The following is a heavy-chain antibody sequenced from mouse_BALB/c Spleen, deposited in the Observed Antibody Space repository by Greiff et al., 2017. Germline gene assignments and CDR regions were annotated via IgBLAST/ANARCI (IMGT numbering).Heavy chain of an antibody. Sequence: VQRVESGGGLVKPGGSLKLSCAASGFAFSSYDMSWVRQTPEKRLEWVAYISSGGGSTYYPDTVKGRFTISRDNAKNTLYLQMSSLKSEDTAMYYCASQGGTGTAPSWFAYGGQGTLVTVSA. D-gene: IGHD3-3*01. CDR3: ASQGGTGTAPSWFAY. V-gene: IGHV5-12-1*01. CDR2: ISSGGGST. CDR1: GFAFSSYD. J-gene: IGHJ3*01.